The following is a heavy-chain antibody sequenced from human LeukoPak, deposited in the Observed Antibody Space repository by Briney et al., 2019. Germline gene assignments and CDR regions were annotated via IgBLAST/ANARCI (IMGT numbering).Heavy chain of an antibody. CDR1: GGSISSGGYY. D-gene: IGHD6-13*01. J-gene: IGHJ3*02. Sequence: PSETLSLTCTVSGGSISSGGYYWSWIRQHPGKGLEWTGYIYYSGSTYYNPSLKSRVTISVDTSKNQFSLKLSSVTAADTAVYYCARELYSSGWYRLDDAFDIWGQGTMVTVSS. V-gene: IGHV4-31*03. CDR3: ARELYSSGWYRLDDAFDI. CDR2: IYYSGST.